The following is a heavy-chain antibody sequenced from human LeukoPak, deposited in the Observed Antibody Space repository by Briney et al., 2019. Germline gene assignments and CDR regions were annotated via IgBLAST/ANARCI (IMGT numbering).Heavy chain of an antibody. J-gene: IGHJ5*02. Sequence: ASVKVSCKASGYTSTSYGISWVRQAPGQGLEWMGWISAYNGNTNYAQKLQGRVTMTTDTSTSTAYMELRSLRSDDTAVYYCARRGEDYDFWSGYSGWFDPWGQGTLVTVSS. CDR1: GYTSTSYG. CDR3: ARRGEDYDFWSGYSGWFDP. V-gene: IGHV1-18*01. D-gene: IGHD3-3*01. CDR2: ISAYNGNT.